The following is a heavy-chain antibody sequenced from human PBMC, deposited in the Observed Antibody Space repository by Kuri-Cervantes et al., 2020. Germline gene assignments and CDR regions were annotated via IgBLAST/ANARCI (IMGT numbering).Heavy chain of an antibody. CDR1: GFTFDDYT. CDR2: ISSSSSYI. D-gene: IGHD6-19*01. V-gene: IGHV3-21*01. Sequence: GGSLRLSCAASGFTFDDYTMNWVRQVPGKGLEWVSSISSSSSYIYYADSVKGRFTISRDNAKNSLYLQMNSLRADDTAVYYCARDSPSGWYQVDAFDIWGQGTMVTVSS. J-gene: IGHJ3*02. CDR3: ARDSPSGWYQVDAFDI.